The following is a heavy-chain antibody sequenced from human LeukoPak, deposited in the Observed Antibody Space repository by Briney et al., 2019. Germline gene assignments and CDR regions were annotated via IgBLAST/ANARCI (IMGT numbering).Heavy chain of an antibody. V-gene: IGHV4-39*01. J-gene: IGHJ6*03. Sequence: NPSETLSLTCTVSGGSISSRSYYWGWIRQPPGKGLEWIGSLYYSGSIYYNPSLKSRVTISVDTSKNQFSLRLSSVTAADTAVYYCARQGRGYSYGFTVYYYYMDVWGKGTTVTISS. CDR3: ARQGRGYSYGFTVYYYYMDV. CDR2: LYYSGSI. D-gene: IGHD5-18*01. CDR1: GGSISSRSYY.